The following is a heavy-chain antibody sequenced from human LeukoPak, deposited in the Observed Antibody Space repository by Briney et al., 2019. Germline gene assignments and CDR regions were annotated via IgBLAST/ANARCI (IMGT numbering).Heavy chain of an antibody. Sequence: ATVKLSCKASGYTFTSYAMHWVRQAPGQRLEWMGWINTSNGNTNSSQKFQGRVTITMDTSTTTAYMELSSLRSEDTAVYYCARVEGVAGRENAFDIWGQGTMVTVSS. CDR2: INTSNGNT. J-gene: IGHJ3*02. D-gene: IGHD6-19*01. CDR1: GYTFTSYA. V-gene: IGHV1-3*04. CDR3: ARVEGVAGRENAFDI.